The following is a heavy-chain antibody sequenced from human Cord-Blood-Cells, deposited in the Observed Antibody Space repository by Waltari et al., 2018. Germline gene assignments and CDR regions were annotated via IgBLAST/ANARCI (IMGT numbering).Heavy chain of an antibody. J-gene: IGHJ4*02. CDR2: ISSSSSTI. Sequence: EVQLVESGGGLVQPGGSLRLSCAASGFTFSSYSMNWVRQAPGKGLEWVSYISSSSSTIYYADSVKGRFTSSRDNAKNSLYLQMNSLRDEDTAVYYCARDGAYYDSSGYFPSFDYWGQGTLVTVSS. CDR3: ARDGAYYDSSGYFPSFDY. D-gene: IGHD3-22*01. CDR1: GFTFSSYS. V-gene: IGHV3-48*02.